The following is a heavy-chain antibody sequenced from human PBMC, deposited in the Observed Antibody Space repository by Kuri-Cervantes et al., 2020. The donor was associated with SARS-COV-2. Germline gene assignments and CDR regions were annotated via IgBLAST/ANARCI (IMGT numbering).Heavy chain of an antibody. J-gene: IGHJ5*02. CDR3: ATAPAVVPAAPWFDP. CDR2: IYHSGST. D-gene: IGHD2-2*01. Sequence: SQTLSLTCAVSGYSISSGYYWGWIRQPPGKGLEWIGSIYHSGSTYYNPSLKSRVTISVDTSKNQFSLKLSSVTAADTAVYYCATAPAVVPAAPWFDPWGQGTLVTVSS. V-gene: IGHV4-38-2*01. CDR1: GYSISSGYY.